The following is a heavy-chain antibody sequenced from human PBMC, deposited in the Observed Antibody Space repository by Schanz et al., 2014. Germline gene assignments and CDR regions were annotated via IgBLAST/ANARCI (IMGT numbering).Heavy chain of an antibody. J-gene: IGHJ3*01. V-gene: IGHV3-53*01. Sequence: EVQLVESGGGLIQPGESLRLSCAVSGFTVSSNYMSWVRQAPGRGLEWVSTIYINAGSTRYADSVKGRFIISRDSSKNTICLQMNSLRPEDTAVYFCARDEGRDGYNLAFDVWGQGTLVTVSS. D-gene: IGHD5-12*01. CDR2: IYINAGST. CDR1: GFTVSSNY. CDR3: ARDEGRDGYNLAFDV.